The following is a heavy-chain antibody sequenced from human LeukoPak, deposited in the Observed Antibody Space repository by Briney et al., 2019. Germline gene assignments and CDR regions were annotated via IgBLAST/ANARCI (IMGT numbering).Heavy chain of an antibody. CDR1: GGSTSSYY. V-gene: IGHV4-34*01. Sequence: PSETLSLTCTVSGGSTSSYYWSWIRQPPGKGLEWIGEINHSGSTNYNPSLKSRVTISVDTSKNQFSLKLSSVTAADTAVYYCARAPRYSSGWFDYWGQGTLVTVSS. CDR3: ARAPRYSSGWFDY. CDR2: INHSGST. J-gene: IGHJ4*02. D-gene: IGHD6-19*01.